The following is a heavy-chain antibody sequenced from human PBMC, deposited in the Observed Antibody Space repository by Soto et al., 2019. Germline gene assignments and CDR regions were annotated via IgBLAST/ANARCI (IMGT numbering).Heavy chain of an antibody. V-gene: IGHV1-69*12. CDR1: GGTFSSYA. CDR2: IIPIFGTA. Sequence: QVQLVQSGAEVKKPGSSVKVSCKASGGTFSSYAISWVRQAPGQGLEWMGGIIPIFGTANYAQKFQGRVTITADESTSTAYMELSSLRSDDTAVYYCARSTHFCGGDCDAFDIWGQGTMVTVSS. J-gene: IGHJ3*02. CDR3: ARSTHFCGGDCDAFDI. D-gene: IGHD2-21*02.